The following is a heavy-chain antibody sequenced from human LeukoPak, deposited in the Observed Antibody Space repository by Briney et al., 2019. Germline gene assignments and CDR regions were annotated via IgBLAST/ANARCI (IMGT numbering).Heavy chain of an antibody. CDR3: AKATGSSWYYFDD. Sequence: GGSLRLSCADSGITFSNYGIHWVRQVPGKGLEWVAVISHDGSNYYYADSVKGRFTISRDNSTNTLYLQMNSLRTEDTAVYYCAKATGSSWYYFDDWGLGTLVTVSS. V-gene: IGHV3-30*18. CDR1: GITFSNYG. D-gene: IGHD6-13*01. J-gene: IGHJ4*02. CDR2: ISHDGSNY.